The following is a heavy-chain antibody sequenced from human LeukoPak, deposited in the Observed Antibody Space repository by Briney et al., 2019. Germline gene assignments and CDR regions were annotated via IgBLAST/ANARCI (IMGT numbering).Heavy chain of an antibody. CDR3: ARGLDSPGIAAAGKKGIDY. Sequence: GSLRLSCAASGFTFSSYSMNWVRQAPGKGLEWVSSISSSSSYIYYADSVKGRFTISRDNAKNSLYLQMNSLRAEDTAVYYCARGLDSPGIAAAGKKGIDYWGQGTLVTVSS. CDR1: GFTFSSYS. V-gene: IGHV3-21*01. CDR2: ISSSSSYI. D-gene: IGHD6-13*01. J-gene: IGHJ4*02.